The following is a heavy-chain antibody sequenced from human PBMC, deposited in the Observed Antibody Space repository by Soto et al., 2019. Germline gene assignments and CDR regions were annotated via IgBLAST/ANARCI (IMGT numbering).Heavy chain of an antibody. Sequence: PSETLSLTCAVYGGSFSGYYWSWIRQPPGKGLEWIGEINHSGSTNYNPSLKSRVTISVDTSKNQFSLKLSSMTAADTAVYYCARVSTIAAAGVAVSLNFDYWGQGTLVTVSS. J-gene: IGHJ4*02. D-gene: IGHD6-13*01. CDR1: GGSFSGYY. V-gene: IGHV4-34*01. CDR3: ARVSTIAAAGVAVSLNFDY. CDR2: INHSGST.